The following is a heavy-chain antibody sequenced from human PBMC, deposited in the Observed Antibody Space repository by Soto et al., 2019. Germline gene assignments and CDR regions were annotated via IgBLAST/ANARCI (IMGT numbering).Heavy chain of an antibody. D-gene: IGHD2-2*01. CDR2: IYYSGST. Sequence: PSETLSLTCTVSGGSISSYYWSWIRQPPGKGLEWIGYIYYSGSTNYNPSLKSRVTISVDTSKNQFSLKLSSVTAADTALYYCAGSYIGGLVPAAIFVWGQGTRVTVSS. V-gene: IGHV4-59*01. CDR1: GGSISSYY. CDR3: AGSYIGGLVPAAIFV. J-gene: IGHJ6*02.